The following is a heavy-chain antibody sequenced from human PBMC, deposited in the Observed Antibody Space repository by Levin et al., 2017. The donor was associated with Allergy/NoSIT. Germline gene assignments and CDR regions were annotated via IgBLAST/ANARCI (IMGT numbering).Heavy chain of an antibody. CDR3: ARRGTRDYYYYMDV. CDR2: IYPGDSDT. CDR1: GYSFTSYW. Sequence: KSGESLKISCQGSGYSFTSYWIGWVRQMPGKGLEWMGIIYPGDSDTRYSPSFQGQVTISADKSISTAYLQWSSLKDSDTAIYYCARRGTRDYYYYMDVWGKGTTVTVSS. D-gene: IGHD1-1*01. J-gene: IGHJ6*03. V-gene: IGHV5-51*01.